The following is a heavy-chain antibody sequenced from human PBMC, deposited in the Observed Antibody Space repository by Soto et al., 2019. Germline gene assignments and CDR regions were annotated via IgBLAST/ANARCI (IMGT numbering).Heavy chain of an antibody. J-gene: IGHJ6*02. CDR3: ARSLQSPDFSNRHALGV. D-gene: IGHD3-3*01. Sequence: LRLSCAASGFAFRAYTLHWVRQAPGKGLEWVAVIGADGVTKFYADSVEGRFSISRDNSKNTLHLQMDSLSAGDTAFYYCARSLQSPDFSNRHALGVWGRGTTVTVSS. CDR1: GFAFRAYT. CDR2: IGADGVTK. V-gene: IGHV3-30-3*01.